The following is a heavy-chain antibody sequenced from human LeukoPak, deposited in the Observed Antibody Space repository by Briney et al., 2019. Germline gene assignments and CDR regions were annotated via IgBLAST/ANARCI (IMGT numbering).Heavy chain of an antibody. CDR2: ISSSSSYI. V-gene: IGHV3-21*01. J-gene: IGHJ6*03. CDR3: GRAKDRGYYYYMDV. CDR1: GFTFSSYS. D-gene: IGHD1-14*01. Sequence: GGSLRLSCAASGFTFSSYSMNWVRQAPGKGLEWVSSISSSSSYIYYADSVKGRFTISRDNAKNSLYLQMNSLRAEDTAVYYCGRAKDRGYYYYMDVWGKGTTVTVSS.